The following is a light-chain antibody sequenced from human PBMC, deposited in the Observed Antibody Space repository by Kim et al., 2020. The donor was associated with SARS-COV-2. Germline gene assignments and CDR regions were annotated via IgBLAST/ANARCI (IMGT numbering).Light chain of an antibody. J-gene: IGKJ1*01. CDR3: EQSYSSPWT. CDR2: HAS. Sequence: AYVRDRVAISYRASENIRRYLNLYQQIPRRAPKLLFFHASTLQIGVPSRFSVSGSGTDYPLTISNLQPEDFATYDCEQSYSSPWTFGLGTKVDIK. V-gene: IGKV1-39*01. CDR1: ENIRRY.